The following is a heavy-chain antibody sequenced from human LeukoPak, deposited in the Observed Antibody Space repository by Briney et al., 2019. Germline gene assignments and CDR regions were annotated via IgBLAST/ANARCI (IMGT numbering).Heavy chain of an antibody. CDR3: ARDFYGDSYFDD. D-gene: IGHD4-17*01. V-gene: IGHV3-20*04. CDR2: INWNGGST. CDR1: GFTFDDYG. J-gene: IGHJ4*02. Sequence: GGSLRLSCAASGFTFDDYGMSWVRQAPGKGLEWVSGINWNGGSTGYADSVKGRFTISRDNAKNSLYLQMDSLRAEDTALYYCARDFYGDSYFDDWGQGTRVTVSS.